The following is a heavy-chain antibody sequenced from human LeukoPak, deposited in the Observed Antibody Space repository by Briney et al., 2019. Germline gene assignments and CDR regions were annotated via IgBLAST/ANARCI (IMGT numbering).Heavy chain of an antibody. CDR2: IYPGDSDT. D-gene: IGHD2-2*01. Sequence: GESLKISCKGSGYSFTNYWIGWVRQMPGKGLEWMGIIYPGDSDTRYSPSFQGQVTISADKSISTAYLQWRSLKASDTAMYFCARGPYCSTTSCYSPYYYYYMDVWGKGTTVTVS. J-gene: IGHJ6*03. V-gene: IGHV5-51*01. CDR3: ARGPYCSTTSCYSPYYYYYMDV. CDR1: GYSFTNYW.